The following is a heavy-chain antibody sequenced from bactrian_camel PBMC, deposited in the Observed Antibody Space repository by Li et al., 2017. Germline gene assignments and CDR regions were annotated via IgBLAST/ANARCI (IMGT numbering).Heavy chain of an antibody. CDR3: AADFVNKQLARYYDY. CDR2: IDSGGMT. CDR1: GGDC. D-gene: IGHD2*01. Sequence: HVQLVESGGGSTQAGGSMILSCTTGGDCKGWFRQAPGQEREGIAAIDSGGMTTYAYSVSGRFVVSKDNDNNTLYLRMNSLKPDDTGMYFCAADFVNKQLARYYDYWGQGTQVTVS. J-gene: IGHJ4*01. V-gene: IGHV3S53*01.